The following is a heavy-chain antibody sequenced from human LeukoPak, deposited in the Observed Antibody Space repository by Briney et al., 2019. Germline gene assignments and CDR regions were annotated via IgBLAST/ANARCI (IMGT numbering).Heavy chain of an antibody. J-gene: IGHJ4*02. Sequence: ASVKVSCKASGYTFTSYYMHWVRQAPGQGLEWMGIINPSGGSTSYAQKFQGRVTMTRDTSTSTVYMELSSLRSEDTAVYYCARASKRVFGVVINPDFDYWGQGTLVPVSS. CDR1: GYTFTSYY. D-gene: IGHD3-3*01. CDR2: INPSGGST. V-gene: IGHV1-46*01. CDR3: ARASKRVFGVVINPDFDY.